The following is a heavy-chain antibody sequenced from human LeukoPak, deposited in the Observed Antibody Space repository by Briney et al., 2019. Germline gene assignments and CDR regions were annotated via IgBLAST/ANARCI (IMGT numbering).Heavy chain of an antibody. D-gene: IGHD6-19*01. CDR2: IIPTFGTA. J-gene: IGHJ6*03. V-gene: IGHV1-69*05. CDR1: GGTFSSYA. Sequence: ASVKVSCKASGGTFSSYAISWVRQAPGQGLEWMEGIIPTFGTANYAQKFQGRVTITTDESTSTAYMELSSLRSEDTAVYYCARTLPGIAVAGTINYYYYYYMDVWGKGTTVTVSS. CDR3: ARTLPGIAVAGTINYYYYYYMDV.